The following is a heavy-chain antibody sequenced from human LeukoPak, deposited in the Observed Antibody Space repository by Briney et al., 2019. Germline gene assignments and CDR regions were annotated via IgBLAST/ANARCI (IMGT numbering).Heavy chain of an antibody. D-gene: IGHD3-9*01. CDR3: ARTDDILTGGAFDI. CDR2: INAGNGNT. J-gene: IGHJ3*02. V-gene: IGHV1-3*01. CDR1: GYTFTSYA. Sequence: ASVKVSCMASGYTFTSYAMHWVRQAPGQRLEWMGWINAGNGNTKYSQKFQGRVTITRDTSASTAYMELSSLRSEDTAVYYCARTDDILTGGAFDIWGQGTMVTVSS.